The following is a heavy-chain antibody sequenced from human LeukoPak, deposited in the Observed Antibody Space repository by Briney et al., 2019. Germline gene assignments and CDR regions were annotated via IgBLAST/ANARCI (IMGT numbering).Heavy chain of an antibody. D-gene: IGHD6-13*01. CDR1: GGSISSYY. J-gene: IGHJ5*02. V-gene: IGHV4-59*01. CDR2: IYYSGST. CDR3: ARAKAAAGTSWFDP. Sequence: SETLSLTCTVSGGSISSYYWSWIRQPPGKGLEWIGYIYYSGSTNHNPSLKSRVTISVDTSKNQFSLKLSSVTAADTAVYYCARAKAAAGTSWFDPWGQGTLVTVSS.